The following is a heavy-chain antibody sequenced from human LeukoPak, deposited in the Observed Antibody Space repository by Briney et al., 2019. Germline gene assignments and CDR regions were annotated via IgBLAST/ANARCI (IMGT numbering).Heavy chain of an antibody. CDR1: GGTFSSYA. Sequence: ASVKVSCKASGGTFSSYAISWVRQAPGQGLEWMGRIIPILGIANYAQKFQGRVTITADKSTSTAYMELSSLRSEDTAVYYCAREQSHHHYFDYWGQGTLVTVSS. V-gene: IGHV1-69*04. CDR3: AREQSHHHYFDY. J-gene: IGHJ4*02. D-gene: IGHD1-14*01. CDR2: IIPILGIA.